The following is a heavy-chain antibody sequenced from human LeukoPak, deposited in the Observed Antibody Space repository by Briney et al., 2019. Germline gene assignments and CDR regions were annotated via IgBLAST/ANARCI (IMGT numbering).Heavy chain of an antibody. CDR1: GFTFSSYG. CDR3: ARTLPGEAARFIDY. Sequence: TGGSLRLSCAASGFTFSSYGMHWVRQAPGKGLEWVAVISYDGSNKYYADSVKGRFTISRDNAKNSLYLQMNSLGAEDTAVYYCARTLPGEAARFIDYWGQGTLVTVSS. D-gene: IGHD6-6*01. CDR2: ISYDGSNK. V-gene: IGHV3-30*03. J-gene: IGHJ4*02.